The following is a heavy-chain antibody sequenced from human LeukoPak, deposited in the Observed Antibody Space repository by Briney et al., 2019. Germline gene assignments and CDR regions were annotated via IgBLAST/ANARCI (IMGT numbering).Heavy chain of an antibody. CDR2: ISYDGSNK. D-gene: IGHD3-10*01. V-gene: IGHV3-30-3*01. Sequence: GRSLRLSCAASGFTFSSYAMHWVRQAPGKGLEWVAVISYDGSNKYYADSVKGRFTISRDNSKNTLYLQMNSLRAEDTAVYYCAGDQEGQGLLWFGELSNWGQGTLATVSS. CDR3: AGDQEGQGLLWFGELSN. CDR1: GFTFSSYA. J-gene: IGHJ4*02.